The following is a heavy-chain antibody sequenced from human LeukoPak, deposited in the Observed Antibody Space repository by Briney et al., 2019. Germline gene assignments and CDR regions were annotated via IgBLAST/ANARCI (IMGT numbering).Heavy chain of an antibody. J-gene: IGHJ6*03. CDR3: ARIFAYHDTSDVRGDYYYYYMDV. D-gene: IGHD3-22*01. Sequence: PSETLSLTCTVSGGSISSSSYYWGWIRQPPGKGLEWIGSIYYSGSTYYNPSLKSRVTISVDTSKNQFSLKVTSVTAADTAVYYCARIFAYHDTSDVRGDYYYYYMDVWGTGTTVTVSS. CDR1: GGSISSSSYY. CDR2: IYYSGST. V-gene: IGHV4-39*07.